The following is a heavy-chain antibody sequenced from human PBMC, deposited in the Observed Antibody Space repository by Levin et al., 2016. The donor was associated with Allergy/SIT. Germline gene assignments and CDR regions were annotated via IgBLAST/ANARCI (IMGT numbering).Heavy chain of an antibody. CDR3: ARDTESYYDTSGPRFQH. Sequence: GGSLRLSCVGSGFTDRSSYMIWVRQAPGKGLEWVSSIYTGGARYYADSVKGRFAISRDLSNNILYLQMNSLTTEDTAVYFCARDTESYYDTSGPRFQHWGQGSLVTVSS. CDR1: GFTDRSSY. J-gene: IGHJ1*01. D-gene: IGHD3-22*01. CDR2: IYTGGAR. V-gene: IGHV3-66*02.